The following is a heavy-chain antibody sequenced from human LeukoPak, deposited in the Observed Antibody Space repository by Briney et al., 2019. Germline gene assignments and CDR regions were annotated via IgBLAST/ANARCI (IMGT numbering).Heavy chain of an antibody. D-gene: IGHD3-22*01. CDR1: GFTFTSSA. Sequence: SVKVSCTASGFTFTSSAVQWVRQARGQRLEWIGWIVVGSGNTNYAQRFQERVTITRDMSTSTAYMELSSLRSEDTAVYYCAQIGGGVYDSSGYYSDYWGQGTLVTVSS. V-gene: IGHV1-58*01. CDR3: AQIGGGVYDSSGYYSDY. CDR2: IVVGSGNT. J-gene: IGHJ4*02.